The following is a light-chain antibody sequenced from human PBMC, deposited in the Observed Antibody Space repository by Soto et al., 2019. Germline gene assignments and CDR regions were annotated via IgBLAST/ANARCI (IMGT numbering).Light chain of an antibody. Sequence: DIQMTQSPSTLSGSVGDRVTITCRDSQTISNWLAWYQQKPGKAPKILIYKASTLKSGVPSRFSGSGSVTEFTLTISSLQPDDFATYYCQHYNSYSEAFGQGTKVELK. J-gene: IGKJ1*01. V-gene: IGKV1-5*03. CDR2: KAS. CDR1: QTISNW. CDR3: QHYNSYSEA.